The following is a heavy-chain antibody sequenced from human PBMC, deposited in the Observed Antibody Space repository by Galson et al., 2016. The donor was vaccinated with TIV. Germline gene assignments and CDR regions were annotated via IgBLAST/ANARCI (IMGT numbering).Heavy chain of an antibody. D-gene: IGHD3-16*01. Sequence: SLRLSCAGSGFTFSDYVLNWVRQAPGKGLQWVAFISSDGSRKYVADSVKGRFTISRDNSENKLYLQMNNLRPDDTAAYFCAKENDFDSWGQGTLVTFSS. CDR3: AKENDFDS. CDR2: ISSDGSRK. J-gene: IGHJ5*01. CDR1: GFTFSDYV. V-gene: IGHV3-30*04.